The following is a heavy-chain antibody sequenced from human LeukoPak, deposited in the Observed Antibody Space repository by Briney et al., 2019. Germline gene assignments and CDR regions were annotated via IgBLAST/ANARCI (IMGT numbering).Heavy chain of an antibody. CDR2: IYSGGST. D-gene: IGHD5-18*01. J-gene: IGHJ4*02. V-gene: IGHV3-66*02. CDR1: GFTFDDYG. Sequence: PGGSLRLSCAASGFTFDDYGMSWVRQAPGKGLEWVSVIYSGGSTYYADSVKGRFFISRDNSKNTLSLQMNSLRVEDTAVYYCARGGAYSYGYVGYWGQGTLVAVSS. CDR3: ARGGAYSYGYVGY.